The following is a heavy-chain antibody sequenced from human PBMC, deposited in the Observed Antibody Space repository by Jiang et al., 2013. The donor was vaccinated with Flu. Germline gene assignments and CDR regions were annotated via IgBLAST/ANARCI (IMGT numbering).Heavy chain of an antibody. V-gene: IGHV4-38-2*02. CDR2: ISHTGTT. CDR3: VTTTGN. D-gene: IGHD3-10*01. Sequence: PGLVKPSETLSLTCSVSGYSISSGYYWGWVRQPPGKGLEWIGSISHTGTTYYNPSLKTRLTISSDTSKNQFSLMLTSVTAADTAVYYCVTTTGNWGQGTLVTVSS. J-gene: IGHJ4*02. CDR1: GYSISSGYY.